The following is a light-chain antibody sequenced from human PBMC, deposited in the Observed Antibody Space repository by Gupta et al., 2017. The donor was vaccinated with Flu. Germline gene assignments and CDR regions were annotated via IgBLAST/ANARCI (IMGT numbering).Light chain of an antibody. CDR2: DVN. CDR1: ISDIGGYNY. CDR3: SSYGGSNNLV. J-gene: IGLJ3*02. Sequence: QSALTHPPSASVSPGQSVTISCTGTISDIGGYNYVSWYQHHPGKAPKLIIYDVNKRPSGVPSRFSGSRSGNAASLTVSGLQADDEAEYYCSSYGGSNNLVFGGGTKLTVI. V-gene: IGLV2-8*01.